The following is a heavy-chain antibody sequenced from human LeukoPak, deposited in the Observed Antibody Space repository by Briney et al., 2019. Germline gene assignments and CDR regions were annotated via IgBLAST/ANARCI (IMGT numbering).Heavy chain of an antibody. D-gene: IGHD4-17*01. J-gene: IGHJ4*02. CDR3: ARGAYGDYEGVLYYFDY. CDR1: GFTFSSYS. V-gene: IGHV3-21*01. CDR2: IRSSSSYI. Sequence: GASLRLSCAASGFTFSSYSMNWVRQAPGKGLEWVSSIRSSSSYIYYADSVKGRFTISRDNAKNSLYLQMNSLRAEDTAVYYCARGAYGDYEGVLYYFDYWGQGTLVT.